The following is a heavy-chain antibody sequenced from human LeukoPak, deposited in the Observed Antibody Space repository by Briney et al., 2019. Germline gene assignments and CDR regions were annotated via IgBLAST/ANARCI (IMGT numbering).Heavy chain of an antibody. CDR2: IYSSGST. J-gene: IGHJ4*02. CDR1: GDSISNYY. Sequence: SETLSLTCTVSGDSISNYYWSWIRQPAGKGLEWIGRIYSSGSTNYNPSLKSRVTMSVDTSKNQFSLKLSSVTAADTAVYYCARVSLVRGAPDYYFDYWGQGTLVTVSS. V-gene: IGHV4-4*07. CDR3: ARVSLVRGAPDYYFDY. D-gene: IGHD3-10*01.